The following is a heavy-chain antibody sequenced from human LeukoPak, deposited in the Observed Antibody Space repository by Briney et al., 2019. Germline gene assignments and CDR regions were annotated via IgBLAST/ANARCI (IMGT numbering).Heavy chain of an antibody. CDR3: ARAGCSGGSCYSNHDAFDI. CDR1: GFTFSSYE. Sequence: GGSLRLSCAASGFTFSSYEMNWVRQAPGKGLEWVSYISSSGSTIYYADSVKGRFTISRDNSKNTLYLQMGSLRAEDMAVYYCARAGCSGGSCYSNHDAFDIWGQGTMVTVSS. V-gene: IGHV3-48*03. CDR2: ISSSGSTI. D-gene: IGHD2-15*01. J-gene: IGHJ3*02.